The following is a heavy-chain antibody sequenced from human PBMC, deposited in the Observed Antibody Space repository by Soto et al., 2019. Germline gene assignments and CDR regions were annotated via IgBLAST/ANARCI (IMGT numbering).Heavy chain of an antibody. V-gene: IGHV5-51*03. CDR3: ARRAYSSEELDY. CDR1: GYTFSSYW. J-gene: IGHJ4*02. Sequence: EVQLVQSGAEVIQPGESLRISCEGSGYTFSSYWIAWVRQMPGKGLEWMGIIYPGDSDTRYNPSFQGQVTISADKSISTAYLQWSSLNASDTAVYYCARRAYSSEELDYWGQGTLVTVSS. CDR2: IYPGDSDT. D-gene: IGHD6-25*01.